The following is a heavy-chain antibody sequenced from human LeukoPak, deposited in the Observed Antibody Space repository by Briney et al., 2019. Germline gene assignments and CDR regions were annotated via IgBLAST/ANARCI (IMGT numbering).Heavy chain of an antibody. CDR3: AREGIVGATNLDY. CDR1: GDSASSNSAA. Sequence: PSQTLSLTCAISGDSASSNSAAWNWITQSPSRGLEWLGRAYYRSKWYNDYAVSVKSRITTNPDTSKNQFSLQLNSVTPEDTAVYYCAREGIVGATNLDYWGQGTLVTVSS. J-gene: IGHJ4*02. CDR2: AYYRSKWYN. D-gene: IGHD1-26*01. V-gene: IGHV6-1*01.